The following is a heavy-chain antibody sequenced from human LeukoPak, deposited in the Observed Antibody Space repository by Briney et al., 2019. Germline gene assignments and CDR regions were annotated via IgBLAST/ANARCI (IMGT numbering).Heavy chain of an antibody. CDR3: AREESAMVVIDY. CDR2: ISYDGSNK. Sequence: GRSLRLSCAASGFTFSSYGMHWVRQAPGKGLEWVAVISYDGSNKYYADSVKGRFTISRDNSKNTLYLQMNSLRVEDTALYYCAREESAMVVIDYWGQGTLVTVSS. J-gene: IGHJ4*02. CDR1: GFTFSSYG. D-gene: IGHD2-2*01. V-gene: IGHV3-30*03.